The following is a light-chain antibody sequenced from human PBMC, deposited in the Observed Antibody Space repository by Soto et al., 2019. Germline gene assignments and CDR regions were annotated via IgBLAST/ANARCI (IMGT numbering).Light chain of an antibody. J-gene: IGKJ2*01. CDR3: QHTTDFT. V-gene: IGKV1-5*01. Sequence: DIQMTQSPSTLAASVGDTVTMTCRSSSKWLAWYQKKPGKAPKLLIYDVSNLERGVPPRFSGSTSGAESTLTITGLHPDVLGTYYCQHTTDFTFGQGTNVEIK. CDR1: SSSKW. CDR2: DVS.